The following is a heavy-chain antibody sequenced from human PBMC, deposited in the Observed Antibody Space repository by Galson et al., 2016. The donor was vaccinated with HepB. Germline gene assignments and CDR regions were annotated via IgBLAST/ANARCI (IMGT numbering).Heavy chain of an antibody. D-gene: IGHD3-16*01. CDR3: AKDIRGYYYYGMDV. J-gene: IGHJ6*04. CDR1: GFTFDDYA. Sequence: SLRLSCAASGFTFDDYAMHWVRQAPGKGLEWVSGITWNSGTIEYADSVKGRFTISRDNAKNSLYLQMNSLRGDDTALYYCAKDIRGYYYYGMDVWGKGTTVTVSS. V-gene: IGHV3-9*01. CDR2: ITWNSGTI.